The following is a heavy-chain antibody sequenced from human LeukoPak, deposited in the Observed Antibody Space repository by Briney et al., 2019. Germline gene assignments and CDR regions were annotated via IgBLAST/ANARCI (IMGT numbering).Heavy chain of an antibody. J-gene: IGHJ4*02. V-gene: IGHV3-48*04. CDR3: ARETYYYDSSTYFRATDY. D-gene: IGHD3-22*01. Sequence: GSLRLSCAASGFIFSGSSMHWVRQAPGKGLEWVSISSSSSTIYYADSVKGRFTISRDNAKNSLYLQMNSLRAEDTAVYYRARETYYYDSSTYFRATDYWGQGTLVTVSS. CDR1: GFIFSGSS. CDR2: ISSSSSTI.